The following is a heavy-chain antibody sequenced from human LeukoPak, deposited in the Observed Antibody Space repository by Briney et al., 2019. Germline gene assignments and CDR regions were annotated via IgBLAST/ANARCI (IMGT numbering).Heavy chain of an antibody. D-gene: IGHD1-26*01. CDR2: ITGGAENT. CDR3: AKVLSGSQDY. CDR1: GFTFSGHA. J-gene: IGHJ4*02. Sequence: GGSLRLSCAASGFTFSGHAMSWVRQAPGEGLNWLSTITGGAENTYYADSVKGRFTISRDNSNNTVYLQMDSLRVEDTAVYYCAKVLSGSQDYWGQGTLVSVSS. V-gene: IGHV3-23*01.